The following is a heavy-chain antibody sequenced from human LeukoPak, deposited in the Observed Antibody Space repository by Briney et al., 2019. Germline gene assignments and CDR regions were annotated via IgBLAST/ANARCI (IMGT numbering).Heavy chain of an antibody. Sequence: ASVKVSCKASGYTVTSYDINWVRQATGQGLEWMGWMNPNSGNTGYAQKFQGRVTMTRNTSISTAYMELSSLRSEDTAVYYCARPRYSSSWYENWFDPWGQGTLVTVSS. V-gene: IGHV1-8*01. CDR1: GYTVTSYD. CDR2: MNPNSGNT. D-gene: IGHD6-13*01. J-gene: IGHJ5*02. CDR3: ARPRYSSSWYENWFDP.